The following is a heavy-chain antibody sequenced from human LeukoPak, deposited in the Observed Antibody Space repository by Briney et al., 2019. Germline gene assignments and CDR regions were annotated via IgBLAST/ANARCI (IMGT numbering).Heavy chain of an antibody. D-gene: IGHD3-22*01. V-gene: IGHV4-34*01. Sequence: SETLSLTCAVYGGSFSGYYWSWIRQPPGKGLEWIGEINHSGSTNYNPSLKSRVTISVDTSKNQFSLKLSSATAADTAVYYCARGVHDSSGYPDYWGQGTLVTVSS. J-gene: IGHJ4*02. CDR1: GGSFSGYY. CDR3: ARGVHDSSGYPDY. CDR2: INHSGST.